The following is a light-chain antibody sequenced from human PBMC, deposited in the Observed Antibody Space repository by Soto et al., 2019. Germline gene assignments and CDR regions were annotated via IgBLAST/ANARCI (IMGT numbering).Light chain of an antibody. J-gene: IGLJ1*01. CDR2: EVS. V-gene: IGLV2-14*01. CDR3: SSYTTISNYV. CDR1: SSDVGGFNS. Sequence: QSVLTQPASVSGSPGQSITISCTGTSSDVGGFNSVSWYQQHPGKAPELMIYEVSNRPSGVSNRFSGSKSGNTASLTISGLQAEDEADYYCSSYTTISNYVFGSGTKVTVL.